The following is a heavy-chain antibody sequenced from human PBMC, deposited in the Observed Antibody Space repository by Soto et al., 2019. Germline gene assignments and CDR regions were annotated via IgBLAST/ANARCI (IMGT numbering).Heavy chain of an antibody. CDR1: GGSFSGYQ. J-gene: IGHJ6*03. Sequence: QVQLQQWGAGLLKPSETLSLTCAVYGGSFSGYQWTWIRQTPGKGLEWIGEINDSGNINYNPSLKSRVTIFLDTPKKQISLKLSSVTAADTAVYFCARGLILWFGELSRRGGYYYYMDGWGKGTTVTVSS. D-gene: IGHD3-10*01. V-gene: IGHV4-34*01. CDR3: ARGLILWFGELSRRGGYYYYMDG. CDR2: INDSGNI.